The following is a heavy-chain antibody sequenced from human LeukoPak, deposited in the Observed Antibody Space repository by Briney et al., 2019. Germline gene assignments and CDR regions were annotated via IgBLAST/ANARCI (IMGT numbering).Heavy chain of an antibody. Sequence: SVKVSCKASGGTFSSYAISWVRQAPGQGLEWMGGIIPIFGTANYAQKFQGRVTITADESTSTAYMGLSSLRSEDTAVYYCAREPYYYDSSGYYQSYYFDYWGQGTLVTVSS. V-gene: IGHV1-69*01. J-gene: IGHJ4*02. CDR3: AREPYYYDSSGYYQSYYFDY. D-gene: IGHD3-22*01. CDR2: IIPIFGTA. CDR1: GGTFSSYA.